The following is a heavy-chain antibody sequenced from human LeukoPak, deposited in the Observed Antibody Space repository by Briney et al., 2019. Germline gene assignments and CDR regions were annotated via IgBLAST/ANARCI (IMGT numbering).Heavy chain of an antibody. Sequence: PGGSLRLSCAASGFTFSNYNINWVRQAPGKGLEWVSSISSRGSYIYYADSVKGRFAISADNAMNSLYLQMNSLRAEDTAVYYCARGYSSSWYDLYYFDYWGQGALVTVSS. D-gene: IGHD6-13*01. CDR2: ISSRGSYI. CDR1: GFTFSNYN. CDR3: ARGYSSSWYDLYYFDY. V-gene: IGHV3-21*01. J-gene: IGHJ4*02.